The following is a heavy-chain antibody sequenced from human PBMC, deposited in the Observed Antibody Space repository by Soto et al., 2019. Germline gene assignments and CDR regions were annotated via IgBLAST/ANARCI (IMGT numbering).Heavy chain of an antibody. CDR3: AREMGATNDY. J-gene: IGHJ4*02. V-gene: IGHV1-69*04. CDR2: IVPFVGIT. D-gene: IGHD1-26*01. CDR1: GGSFSNYA. Sequence: QVQLVQSGAEVKKPGYSVKVSCKASGGSFSNYALNWVRQAPGQGLEWMGRIVPFVGITKYAQKFQGRVTITADNSTSTAYMELSSLRSVDTAVYYCAREMGATNDYWGQGTLVTVSS.